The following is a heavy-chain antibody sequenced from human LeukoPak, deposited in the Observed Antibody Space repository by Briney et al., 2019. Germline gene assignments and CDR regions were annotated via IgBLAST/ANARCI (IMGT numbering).Heavy chain of an antibody. D-gene: IGHD6-13*01. CDR3: ARHTFAAATFDY. CDR1: GGSISSYY. J-gene: IGHJ4*02. Sequence: SETLSLTCTVSGGSISSYYWSWIRQPPGKGLEWIGYIYYSGSTNYNPPLKSRVTISVDTSKNQFSLKLSSVTAADTAVYYCARHTFAAATFDYWGQGTLVTVSS. CDR2: IYYSGST. V-gene: IGHV4-59*08.